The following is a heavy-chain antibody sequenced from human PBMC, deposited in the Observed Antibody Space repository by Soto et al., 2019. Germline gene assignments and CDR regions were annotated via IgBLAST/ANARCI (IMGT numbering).Heavy chain of an antibody. D-gene: IGHD4-17*01. CDR1: GFTFSSYW. CDR2: IKQDGSEK. V-gene: IGHV3-7*03. CDR3: VCDDGGYGDYGGAFDI. Sequence: GGSLRLSCAASGFTFSSYWMSWVRQAPGKGLEWVANIKQDGSEKYYVDSVKGRFTISRDNAKNSLYLQMNSLRAEDTAVYYSVCDDGGYGDYGGAFDIWGQGTMVTVSS. J-gene: IGHJ3*02.